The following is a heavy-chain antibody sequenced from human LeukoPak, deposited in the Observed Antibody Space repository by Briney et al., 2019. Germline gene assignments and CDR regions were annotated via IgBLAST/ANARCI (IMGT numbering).Heavy chain of an antibody. J-gene: IGHJ5*02. Sequence: PSETLSLTCAVYGVSFSGYYWSWLRQPPGKGLEWVGEINHSGSTNYNPSLKGRVTISVDTSKKQFSLRLSSVTAADTAVYYCARGGHDYGDPNWFDPWGQGTLVTVSS. CDR3: ARGGHDYGDPNWFDP. V-gene: IGHV4-34*01. CDR1: GVSFSGYY. CDR2: INHSGST. D-gene: IGHD4-17*01.